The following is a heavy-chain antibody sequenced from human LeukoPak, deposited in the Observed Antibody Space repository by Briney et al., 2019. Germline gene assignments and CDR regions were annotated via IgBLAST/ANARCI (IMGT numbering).Heavy chain of an antibody. Sequence: GGSLRLSCAASGFTFSSYGMHWVRQAPGKGLEWVAVIWYDGSNKYYADSVKGRFTISRDNSKNTLYLQMNSLRAEDTAVYYCARRDSSGYYYAPFDYWGQGTLVTVSS. CDR3: ARRDSSGYYYAPFDY. CDR2: IWYDGSNK. CDR1: GFTFSSYG. J-gene: IGHJ4*02. V-gene: IGHV3-33*01. D-gene: IGHD3-22*01.